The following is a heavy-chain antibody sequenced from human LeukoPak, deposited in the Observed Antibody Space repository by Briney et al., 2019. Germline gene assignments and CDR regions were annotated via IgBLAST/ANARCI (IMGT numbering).Heavy chain of an antibody. J-gene: IGHJ4*02. Sequence: PSETLSLTCTVSGGSISSSSYYWGWIRQPPGKGLEWIGSIYYSGSTYYNPSLKSRVTISVDTSKNQFSLKLSSVTAADMAVYYCARAILTGYRVPYYFDYWGQGTLVTVSS. CDR1: GGSISSSSYY. D-gene: IGHD3-9*01. CDR3: ARAILTGYRVPYYFDY. CDR2: IYYSGST. V-gene: IGHV4-39*01.